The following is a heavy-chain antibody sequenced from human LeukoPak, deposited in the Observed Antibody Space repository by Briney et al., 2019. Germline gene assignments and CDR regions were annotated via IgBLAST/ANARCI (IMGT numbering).Heavy chain of an antibody. Sequence: ASVEFSGKASGYTFTAYSMHWVRQAPGQGLEWMGWINPNSGGTNYAQKFQGRVSMTRDTSITTAYMELSRLRSDDTAVYYCARDLDYYGSGSIFNIWGQGTIVTVPS. D-gene: IGHD3-10*01. CDR3: ARDLDYYGSGSIFNI. V-gene: IGHV1-2*02. CDR2: INPNSGGT. J-gene: IGHJ3*02. CDR1: GYTFTAYS.